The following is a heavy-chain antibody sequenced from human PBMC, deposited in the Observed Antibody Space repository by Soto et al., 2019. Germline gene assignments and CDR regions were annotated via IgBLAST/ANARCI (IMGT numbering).Heavy chain of an antibody. CDR3: ARDKITGLFDY. V-gene: IGHV4-34*01. CDR2: INHSGST. Sequence: QVQLQQWGAGLLKPSETLSLTCAVYGGSFSGYYWTWLRQPPGTGLEWIGEINHSGSTNYNPSLKSRVTISVDTSKNQFSLKLTSVTAADTAVYCCARDKITGLFDYWGQGTLVTVSS. CDR1: GGSFSGYY. J-gene: IGHJ4*02. D-gene: IGHD2-8*02.